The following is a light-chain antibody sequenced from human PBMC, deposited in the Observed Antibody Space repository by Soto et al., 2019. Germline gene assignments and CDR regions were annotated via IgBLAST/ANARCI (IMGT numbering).Light chain of an antibody. Sequence: DIQMTQSPSSLSASVGDRVTITCRASQSISTYLNWYQQKPGKAPKVLLYAASSLQSGVPSRFSGSGSGTDFTLTISSLQPEDFGTYYCQQSYSTPLTFGGGTKVEIK. V-gene: IGKV1-39*01. J-gene: IGKJ4*01. CDR1: QSISTY. CDR3: QQSYSTPLT. CDR2: AAS.